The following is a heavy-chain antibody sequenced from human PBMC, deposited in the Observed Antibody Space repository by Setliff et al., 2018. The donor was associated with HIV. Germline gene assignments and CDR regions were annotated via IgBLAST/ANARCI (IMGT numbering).Heavy chain of an antibody. J-gene: IGHJ4*02. CDR1: GYTFTNHW. CDR3: AREHRLCSGERCVLPDY. V-gene: IGHV5-51*01. Sequence: GESLKISCQASGYTFTNHWIGWVRRMPGEGLEWMAIIYPGDSDVRYNPSFQGQVTVSVDKSINTAYLQWSSLKASDTATYYCAREHRLCSGERCVLPDYWGQGTLVTVSS. CDR2: IYPGDSDV. D-gene: IGHD2-15*01.